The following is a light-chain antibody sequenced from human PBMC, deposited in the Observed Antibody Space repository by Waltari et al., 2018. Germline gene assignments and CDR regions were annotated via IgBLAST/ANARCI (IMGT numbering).Light chain of an antibody. J-gene: IGLJ2*01. CDR2: DVS. Sequence: QSALTQPASVSGSPGQSITISCTGTSSDVGGYNYVSWYQQHPGKAPKPMIYDVSNRPSGVSNRFSGSKSGNTASLTISGLQAEDESDYYCSSYTSSSTPHVVFGGGTKLTVL. CDR1: SSDVGGYNY. CDR3: SSYTSSSTPHVV. V-gene: IGLV2-14*03.